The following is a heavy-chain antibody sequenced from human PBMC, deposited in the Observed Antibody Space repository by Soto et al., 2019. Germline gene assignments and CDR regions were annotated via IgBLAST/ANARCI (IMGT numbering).Heavy chain of an antibody. CDR3: ARAALSGSYYYYYYYGMDV. D-gene: IGHD1-26*01. CDR1: GGSFSGYY. J-gene: IGHJ6*02. Sequence: SETLSLTCAVYGGSFSGYYWSWIRQPPGKGLEWIGEINHSGSANYNPSLKSRVTISVDTSKNQFSLKLSSVTAADTAVYYCARAALSGSYYYYYYYGMDVWGQGTTVTVSS. CDR2: INHSGSA. V-gene: IGHV4-34*01.